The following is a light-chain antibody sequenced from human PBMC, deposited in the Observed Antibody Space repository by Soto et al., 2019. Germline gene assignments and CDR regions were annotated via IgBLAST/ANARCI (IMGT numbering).Light chain of an antibody. J-gene: IGKJ1*01. CDR2: WAS. V-gene: IGKV4-1*01. Sequence: DIVLTQSPDSVAVSLGERATINCKSSQSVLFSINKKNYLACYHQKPGQPPKLLIYWASIRESGVPTRFRGSGSVTNFTLTIRSLQAEDAAGYSWQQYYSTPPTFGLGTNV. CDR3: QQYYSTPPT. CDR1: QSVLFSINKKNY.